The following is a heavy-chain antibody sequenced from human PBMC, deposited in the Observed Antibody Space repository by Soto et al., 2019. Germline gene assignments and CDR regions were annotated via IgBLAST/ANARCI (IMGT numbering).Heavy chain of an antibody. CDR1: GFSLSTSGVG. Sequence: ESGPTLVNPTQTLTLTCTFSGFSLSTSGVGVGWIRQPPGKALEWLALIYWNDDKRYSPSLKSRLTITKDTSKNQVVLTMTNMDPVDTATYYCAHRLGTGALIIDYYFDYWGQGTLVTVSS. CDR3: AHRLGTGALIIDYYFDY. D-gene: IGHD2-8*02. V-gene: IGHV2-5*01. CDR2: IYWNDDK. J-gene: IGHJ4*02.